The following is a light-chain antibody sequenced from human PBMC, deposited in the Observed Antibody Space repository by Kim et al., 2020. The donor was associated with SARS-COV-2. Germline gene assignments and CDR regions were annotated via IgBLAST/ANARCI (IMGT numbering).Light chain of an antibody. V-gene: IGLV3-19*01. CDR2: GKN. Sequence: SSELTQDPAVSVALGQTVRITCQGDSLRTYYASCYQQKPGQAPILVLYGKNNRPSGIPDRFSGSSSGNTASLTVTGAQAVDEADYYCNSRDKSGNHVVFGGGTQLTVL. CDR1: SLRTYY. CDR3: NSRDKSGNHVV. J-gene: IGLJ2*01.